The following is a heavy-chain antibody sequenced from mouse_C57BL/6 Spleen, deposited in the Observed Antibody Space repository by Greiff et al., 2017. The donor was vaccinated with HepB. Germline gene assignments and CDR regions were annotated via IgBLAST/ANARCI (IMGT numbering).Heavy chain of an antibody. CDR3: AKNWDYGSSYDAMDY. CDR1: GFSLTSYG. V-gene: IGHV2-5*01. J-gene: IGHJ4*01. CDR2: IWRGGST. Sequence: VKLMESGPGLVQPSQSLSITCTVSGFSLTSYGVHWVRQSPGKGLEWLGVIWRGGSTDYNAAFMSRLSITKDNSKSQVFFKMNSLQADDTAIYYCAKNWDYGSSYDAMDYWGQGTSVTVSS. D-gene: IGHD1-1*01.